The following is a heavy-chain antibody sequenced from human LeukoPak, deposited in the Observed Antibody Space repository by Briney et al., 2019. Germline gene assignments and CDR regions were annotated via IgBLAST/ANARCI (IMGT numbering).Heavy chain of an antibody. Sequence: GGSLRLSCAASGFMFSSYWMHWVHQAPGKGLVWVSRINSDGSSTSYADSVKGRFTISRDNAKNTLYLEMNSLRAEDTAVYYCVRAHQAADQGGRIFDYWGQGTLVTVSS. V-gene: IGHV3-74*01. CDR2: INSDGSST. J-gene: IGHJ4*02. CDR1: GFMFSSYW. CDR3: VRAHQAADQGGRIFDY. D-gene: IGHD2-2*01.